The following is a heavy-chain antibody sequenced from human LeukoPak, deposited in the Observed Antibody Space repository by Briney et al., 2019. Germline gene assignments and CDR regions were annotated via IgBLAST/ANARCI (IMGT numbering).Heavy chain of an antibody. J-gene: IGHJ1*01. CDR1: GFTFSSYG. V-gene: IGHV3-30*18. CDR3: AKAEGVSGSYIAEYFQH. D-gene: IGHD3-10*01. Sequence: GRSLRLSCAASGFTFSSYGMHWVRQAPGKGLEWVAVISYDGSNKYYADSVKGRFTISRDNSKNTLYLQMNSLRAEDTAVYYCAKAEGVSGSYIAEYFQHWGQGTLVTVSS. CDR2: ISYDGSNK.